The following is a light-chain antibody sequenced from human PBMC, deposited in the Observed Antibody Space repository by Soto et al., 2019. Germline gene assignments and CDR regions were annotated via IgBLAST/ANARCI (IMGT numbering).Light chain of an antibody. CDR1: QAVSSNY. J-gene: IGKJ1*01. Sequence: EIVLTQSPGTLSLSPGVRATLSCMASQAVSSNYLAWYQQKPGQAPRLLIYAASTRATGIPDRFSGSGSGTDFTLTISRLEPEDFAVYYCQLYGTSPKPFGQGTKVDI. CDR3: QLYGTSPKP. CDR2: AAS. V-gene: IGKV3-20*01.